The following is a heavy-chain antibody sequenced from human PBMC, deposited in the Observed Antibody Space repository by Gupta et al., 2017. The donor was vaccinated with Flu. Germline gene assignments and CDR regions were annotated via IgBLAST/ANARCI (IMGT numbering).Heavy chain of an antibody. CDR2: IYYSGST. D-gene: IGHD3-3*01. Sequence: LEWIGSIYYSGSTYYNPSLKSRVTISVDTSKNQFSLKLSSVTAADTAVYYCASRTPIFGVVIVWGDGYYFDYWGQGTLVTVSS. CDR3: ASRTPIFGVVIVWGDGYYFDY. J-gene: IGHJ4*02. V-gene: IGHV4-39*01.